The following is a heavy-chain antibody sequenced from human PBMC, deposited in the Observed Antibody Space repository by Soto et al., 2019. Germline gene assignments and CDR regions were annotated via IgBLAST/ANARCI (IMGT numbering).Heavy chain of an antibody. J-gene: IGHJ3*02. CDR1: GYSFTSYW. V-gene: IGHV5-10-1*01. Sequence: PGESLKISCKGSGYSFTSYWISWVRQMPGKGLEWMGRIDPSDSYTNYSPSFQGHVTISADKSISTAYLQWSSLKASDTAMYYCARHVYSGSYPHVAFDIWGQGTMVTVSS. D-gene: IGHD1-26*01. CDR2: IDPSDSYT. CDR3: ARHVYSGSYPHVAFDI.